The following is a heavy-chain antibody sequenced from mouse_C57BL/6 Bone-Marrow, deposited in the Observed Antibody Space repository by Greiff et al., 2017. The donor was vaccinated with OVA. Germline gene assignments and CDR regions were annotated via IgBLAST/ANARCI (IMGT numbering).Heavy chain of an antibody. V-gene: IGHV3-6*01. D-gene: IGHD1-1*01. CDR3: AREVDYYGSSYAAMDY. Sequence: EVQLQQSGPGLVKPSQSLSLTCSVTGYSITSGYYWNWIRQFPGNKLEWMGYISYDGSNNYNPSLKNRISITRDTSKNQFFLKLNSVTTEDTATYYCAREVDYYGSSYAAMDYWGQGTSVTVSS. CDR1: GYSITSGYY. CDR2: ISYDGSN. J-gene: IGHJ4*01.